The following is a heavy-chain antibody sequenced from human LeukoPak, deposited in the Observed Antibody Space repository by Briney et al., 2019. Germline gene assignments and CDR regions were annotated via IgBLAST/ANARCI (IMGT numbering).Heavy chain of an antibody. Sequence: GGSLRLSCAASVFTFDDYTMHWVRQAPGKGLEWVSLISWDGGSTYYADSVKGRFTISRDNSKNSLYLQMNSLRTEDTALYYCAKDSSGWYTLNGSFDYWGQGTLVTVSS. CDR2: ISWDGGST. V-gene: IGHV3-43*01. CDR1: VFTFDDYT. J-gene: IGHJ4*02. CDR3: AKDSSGWYTLNGSFDY. D-gene: IGHD6-19*01.